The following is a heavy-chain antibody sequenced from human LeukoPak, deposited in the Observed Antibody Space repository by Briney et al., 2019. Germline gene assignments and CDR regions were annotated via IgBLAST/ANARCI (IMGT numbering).Heavy chain of an antibody. CDR2: ISGGRAGT. CDR3: ARSRTFYYGMDV. Sequence: GGSLRLSCAASGFIFTNYAMSWVRQAPGEGLQWVSTISGGRAGTYYADSVKGRFTISRDNSKNTLYLQMNSLRAEDTAVYYYARSRTFYYGMDVWGPGTTVTVSS. V-gene: IGHV3-23*01. D-gene: IGHD3-3*02. CDR1: GFIFTNYA. J-gene: IGHJ6*02.